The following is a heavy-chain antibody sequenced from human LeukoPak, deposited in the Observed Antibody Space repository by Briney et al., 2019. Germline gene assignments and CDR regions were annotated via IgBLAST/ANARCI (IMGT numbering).Heavy chain of an antibody. D-gene: IGHD3-3*01. CDR2: IYPGDSDT. J-gene: IGHJ5*02. V-gene: IGHV5-51*01. CDR1: GYSFTSYW. Sequence: GESLKISCKGSGYSFTSYWIGWVRQMPGKGLAWMGIIYPGDSDTRYSPSFQGQVTISADKSISTAYLQWSSLKASDTAMYYCARGPYYDFWSGPDANWFDPWGQGTLATVSS. CDR3: ARGPYYDFWSGPDANWFDP.